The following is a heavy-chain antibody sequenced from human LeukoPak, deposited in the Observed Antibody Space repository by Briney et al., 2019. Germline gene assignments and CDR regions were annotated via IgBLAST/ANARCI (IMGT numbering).Heavy chain of an antibody. CDR1: GYTFTSYY. CDR3: PRERADRSSWYFDY. D-gene: IGHD6-13*01. V-gene: IGHV1-46*03. J-gene: IGHJ4*02. Sequence: GASVKVSCTASGYTFTSYYMHWLRQAPGQALEWMGIINPSGGSTSYAQKFQARITMTSDTSTSTVYMELSSLRCEDTAVYYCPRERADRSSWYFDYWGEGTLVTVSS. CDR2: INPSGGST.